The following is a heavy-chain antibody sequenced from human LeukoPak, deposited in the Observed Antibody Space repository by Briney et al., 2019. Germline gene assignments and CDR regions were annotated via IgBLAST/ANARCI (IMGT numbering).Heavy chain of an antibody. CDR2: ITASGTAM. V-gene: IGHV3-48*02. CDR1: GFTFSSYS. CDR3: ASSGSYRFDY. D-gene: IGHD1-26*01. J-gene: IGHJ4*02. Sequence: GGSLRLSCAASGFTFSSYSMNWVRQAPGKGLEWVSHITASGTAMFYADSVKGRFTISRDNAKNSLYLQMNSLRDEDTAAYYCASSGSYRFDYWGQGTLVTVSS.